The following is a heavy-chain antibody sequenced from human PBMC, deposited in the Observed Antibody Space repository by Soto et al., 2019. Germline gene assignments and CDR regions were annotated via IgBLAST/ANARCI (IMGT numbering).Heavy chain of an antibody. CDR2: IYYSGST. J-gene: IGHJ3*02. V-gene: IGHV4-59*08. D-gene: IGHD6-6*01. CDR3: ARTSSSSAFDI. CDR1: GGSISSYY. Sequence: SETLSLTCTVSGGSISSYYWSWIRQPPGKGLEWIGYIYYSGSTNYNPSLKSRVTISVDTSKNHFSLKLSSVTAADTAVYYCARTSSSSAFDIWGQGTMVTVSS.